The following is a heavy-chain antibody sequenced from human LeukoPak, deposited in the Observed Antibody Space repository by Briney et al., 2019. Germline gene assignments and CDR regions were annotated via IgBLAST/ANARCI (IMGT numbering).Heavy chain of an antibody. CDR3: ARGESGSYSRGDY. D-gene: IGHD1-26*01. CDR2: IRYDGSNK. J-gene: IGHJ4*02. Sequence: PGGSLRLSCAASGFTFSSYSMHWVRQAPGKGLEWMAFIRYDGSNKYYADSVNGRFTISRDNSKNTLYLQMNSLRAEDTAVYYCARGESGSYSRGDYWGQGTLVTVSS. CDR1: GFTFSSYS. V-gene: IGHV3-30*02.